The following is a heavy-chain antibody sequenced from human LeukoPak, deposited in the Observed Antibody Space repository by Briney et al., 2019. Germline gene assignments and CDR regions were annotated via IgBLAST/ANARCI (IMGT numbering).Heavy chain of an antibody. CDR2: IHYSGST. CDR3: ARSPGGHFDY. Sequence: SETLSLTCTVFGGSINNYYGIWIRQPPGKGLGWIGYIHYSGSTNYNPSLKSRVTISLDTSKNQFSLKLRSVTAADTAVYYCARSPGGHFDYWGQGTLVTVSS. D-gene: IGHD6-25*01. CDR1: GGSINNYY. J-gene: IGHJ4*02. V-gene: IGHV4-59*08.